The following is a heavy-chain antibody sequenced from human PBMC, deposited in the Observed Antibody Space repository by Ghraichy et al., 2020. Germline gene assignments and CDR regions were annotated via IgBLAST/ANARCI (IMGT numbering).Heavy chain of an antibody. CDR2: ISYDGSNK. J-gene: IGHJ3*02. D-gene: IGHD6-13*01. V-gene: IGHV3-30-3*01. CDR3: AREAVGQQLAFDAFDI. CDR1: GFTFSSYA. Sequence: GGSLRLSCAASGFTFSSYAMHWVRQAPGKGLEWVAVISYDGSNKYYADSVKGRFTISRDNSKNTLYLQMNSLRAEDTAVYYCAREAVGQQLAFDAFDIWGQGTMVTVSS.